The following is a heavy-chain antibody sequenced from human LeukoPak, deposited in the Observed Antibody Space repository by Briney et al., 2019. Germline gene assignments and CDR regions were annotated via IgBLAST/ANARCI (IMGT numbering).Heavy chain of an antibody. Sequence: GGSLRLSCAASGFTFSSYWMSWVRQAPGKGLEWVANIKQDGSEKYYVDSVKGRFTISRDNAKNPLYLQMNSLRAEDTAVYYCARRPYYYDSSGYYYFDYWGQGTLVTVSS. CDR1: GFTFSSYW. D-gene: IGHD3-22*01. V-gene: IGHV3-7*01. CDR3: ARRPYYYDSSGYYYFDY. CDR2: IKQDGSEK. J-gene: IGHJ4*02.